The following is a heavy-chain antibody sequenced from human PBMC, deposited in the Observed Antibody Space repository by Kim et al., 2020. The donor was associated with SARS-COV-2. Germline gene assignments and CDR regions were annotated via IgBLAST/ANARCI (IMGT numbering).Heavy chain of an antibody. J-gene: IGHJ5*02. CDR3: ASFPTMVRGVIRWFDP. Sequence: LKRRVTISVDTSKNQFSLKLSSVTAAETAVYYCASFPTMVRGVIRWFDPWGQGTLVTVSP. D-gene: IGHD3-10*01. V-gene: IGHV4-59*01.